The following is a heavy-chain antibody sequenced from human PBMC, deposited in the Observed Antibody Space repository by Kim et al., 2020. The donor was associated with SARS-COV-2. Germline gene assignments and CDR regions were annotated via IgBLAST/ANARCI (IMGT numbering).Heavy chain of an antibody. CDR2: INHSGST. V-gene: IGHV4-34*01. Sequence: SETLSLTCAVYGGSFSGYYWSWIRQPPGKGLEWIGEINHSGSTNYNPSLKSRVTISVDTSKNQFSLKLSSVTAADTAVYYCARRGRRYYDSSGYLDYWGQGTLVTVSS. CDR1: GGSFSGYY. D-gene: IGHD3-22*01. J-gene: IGHJ4*02. CDR3: ARRGRRYYDSSGYLDY.